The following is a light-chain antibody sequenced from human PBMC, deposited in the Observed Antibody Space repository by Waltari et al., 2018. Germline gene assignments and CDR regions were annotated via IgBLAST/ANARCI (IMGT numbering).Light chain of an antibody. Sequence: QSVLTQPPSVSAAPGQKVTISCSGSSSNIGNNYVSWYQQLPGTAPKLLIYDNKKRPPGIPDRFSGSKSGTSATLGITGLQTGDEADYYCGTWDSSLSAGQVFGGGTKLTVL. CDR2: DNK. J-gene: IGLJ2*01. V-gene: IGLV1-51*01. CDR1: SSNIGNNY. CDR3: GTWDSSLSAGQV.